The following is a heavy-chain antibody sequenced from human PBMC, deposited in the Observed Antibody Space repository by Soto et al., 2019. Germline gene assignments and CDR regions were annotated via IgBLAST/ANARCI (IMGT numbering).Heavy chain of an antibody. V-gene: IGHV1-8*02. CDR1: GYNFISSE. J-gene: IGHJ3*02. Sequence: GASVKVSCKTSGYNFISSEISWVRQAPGQGLELMGWMNPHTGETDATRKFQGRLTMTRNISINTAYLELSSLTSEDTAVYYCARAYCSGGSCYLLAFDIWGQGTMVTGS. CDR2: MNPHTGET. D-gene: IGHD2-15*01. CDR3: ARAYCSGGSCYLLAFDI.